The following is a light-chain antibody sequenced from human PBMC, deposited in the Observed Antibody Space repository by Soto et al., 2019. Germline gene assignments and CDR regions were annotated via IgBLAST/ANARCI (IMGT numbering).Light chain of an antibody. V-gene: IGLV8-61*01. CDR1: SGSVSTANH. CDR3: ALFMGNGISV. Sequence: QTVVTQESSFSVYPGGTVTLTCGLISGSVSTANHPNWYQQTPGQAPRTLIYSTSTRSSGVPDRFSGSILGNKAALTITGAHAEDESYYYYALFMGNGISVFATGTKLTVL. CDR2: STS. J-gene: IGLJ1*01.